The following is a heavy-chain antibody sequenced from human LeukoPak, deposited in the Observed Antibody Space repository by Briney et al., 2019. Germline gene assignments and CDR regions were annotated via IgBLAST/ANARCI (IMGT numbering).Heavy chain of an antibody. CDR3: ARGGQWLVRAFDI. CDR1: GYTFTGYY. J-gene: IGHJ3*02. V-gene: IGHV1-2*04. Sequence: ASVKVSCKASGYTFTGYYMHWVRQAPGQGLEWMGWINPNSGGTNYAQKFQGWVTMTRDTSISTAYMELSRLRSDDTAVYYCARGGQWLVRAFDIWGQGTMVTVSS. D-gene: IGHD6-19*01. CDR2: INPNSGGT.